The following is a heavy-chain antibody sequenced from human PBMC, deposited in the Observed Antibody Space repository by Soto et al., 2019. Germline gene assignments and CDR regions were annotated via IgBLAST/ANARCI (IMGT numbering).Heavy chain of an antibody. CDR1: GFTFSSYE. D-gene: IGHD3-22*01. CDR2: ISSSGSTI. J-gene: IGHJ3*02. Sequence: PGGSLRLSCAASGFTFSSYEMNWVRQAPGKGLEWVSYISSSGSTIYYADSVKGRFTISRDNAKNSLYLQMNSLRAEDTAVYYCARGGEVAPWPYDSSGYAHAFDIWGQGTMVTVSS. CDR3: ARGGEVAPWPYDSSGYAHAFDI. V-gene: IGHV3-48*03.